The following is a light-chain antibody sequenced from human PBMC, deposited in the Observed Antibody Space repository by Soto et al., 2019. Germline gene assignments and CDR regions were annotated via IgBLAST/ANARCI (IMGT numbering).Light chain of an antibody. J-gene: IGKJ1*01. CDR2: GAS. CDR1: ESISRDY. Sequence: EIVLTQSPGTLSLSPGQRATLSCRASESISRDYLAWYQQRLGQAPRLLIYGASSGATGIPDRFSGSGSGTDFTLTISRLEPEDFAVYYCQQYGRSPWTFGQGTKVEVK. CDR3: QQYGRSPWT. V-gene: IGKV3-20*01.